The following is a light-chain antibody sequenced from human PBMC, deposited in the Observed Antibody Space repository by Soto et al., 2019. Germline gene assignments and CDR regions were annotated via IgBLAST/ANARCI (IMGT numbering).Light chain of an antibody. V-gene: IGKV3-11*01. J-gene: IGKJ3*01. CDR1: QSISSF. Sequence: EIVLTQSPATLSLSPGERATLSCRASQSISSFLAWYQQKPGQAPRLLIYDAFNRATGIPARFSGSGSGTDFTLTIGSLEPEDFAVYYCQQRSTWPLIFTFGPGTKVDIK. CDR2: DAF. CDR3: QQRSTWPLIFT.